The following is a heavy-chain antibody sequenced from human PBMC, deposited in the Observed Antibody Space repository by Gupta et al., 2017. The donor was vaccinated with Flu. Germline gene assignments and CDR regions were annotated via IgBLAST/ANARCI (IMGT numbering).Heavy chain of an antibody. J-gene: IGHJ4*02. V-gene: IGHV3-23*01. D-gene: IGHD6-13*01. Sequence: EVQLLESGGGLVQPGGSLRLSCAASGFTFSIYAMSWIRQAPGKGLEWVSGISASGGSTYYADSVKGRFSISRDNSKNTLFLQMNSLRAEEKAVYYCAKVSGSSWEGFDYWGQGTLVTVSS. CDR2: ISASGGST. CDR3: AKVSGSSWEGFDY. CDR1: GFTFSIYA.